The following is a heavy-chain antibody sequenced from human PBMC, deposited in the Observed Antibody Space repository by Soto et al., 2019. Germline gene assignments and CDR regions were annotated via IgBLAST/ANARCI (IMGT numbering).Heavy chain of an antibody. CDR2: ISAYNGNT. J-gene: IGHJ6*02. CDR3: ARGRYYDSSGYYGYYYGMDV. Sequence: GASVKVSCKASGYTFTSYGISWVRQAPGQGLEWMGWISAYNGNTNYAQKLQGRVTMTTDTSTSTAYMELRSLRSDDTAVYYCARGRYYDSSGYYGYYYGMDVWGQGTTVTVSS. CDR1: GYTFTSYG. D-gene: IGHD3-22*01. V-gene: IGHV1-18*01.